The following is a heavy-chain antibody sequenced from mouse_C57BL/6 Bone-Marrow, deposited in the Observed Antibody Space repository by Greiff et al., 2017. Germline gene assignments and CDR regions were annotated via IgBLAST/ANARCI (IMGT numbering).Heavy chain of an antibody. J-gene: IGHJ4*01. CDR3: ARDALRYAMDY. Sequence: EVKVVESGGGLVKPGGSLKLSCAASGFTFSSYAMSWVRQTPEKRLEWVATISDGGSYTYYPDNVKGRFTISRDNAKNNLYLQMSHLKSEDTAMYYCARDALRYAMDYWGQGTSVTVSS. D-gene: IGHD1-1*01. CDR1: GFTFSSYA. CDR2: ISDGGSYT. V-gene: IGHV5-4*01.